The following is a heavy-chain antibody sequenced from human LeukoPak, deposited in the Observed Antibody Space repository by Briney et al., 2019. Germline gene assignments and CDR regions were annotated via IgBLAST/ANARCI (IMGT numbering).Heavy chain of an antibody. CDR3: ARGDY. J-gene: IGHJ4*02. V-gene: IGHV1-69*13. CDR2: IIPIFGTA. Sequence: ASVKVSCKASGCTVSRYVISGVRQAPGQGLEWMGGIIPIFGTANYAQKFQGRVTITADESTSTAYMALSSLRSEDTAVYYCARGDYWGQGTLVTLSS. CDR1: GCTVSRYV.